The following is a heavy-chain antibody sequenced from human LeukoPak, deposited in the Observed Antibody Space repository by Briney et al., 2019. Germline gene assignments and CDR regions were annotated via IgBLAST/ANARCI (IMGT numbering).Heavy chain of an antibody. CDR3: ARGLPYNDAFDI. D-gene: IGHD4-11*01. V-gene: IGHV3-21*01. CDR2: ISISSDYI. Sequence: GGSLRLSCAASGFSFSDYSMNWVRQAPGKGPEWVSTISISSDYIYYADSVKGRFTISRDNAKNSLYLQMNSLRAEDTAVYYCARGLPYNDAFDIWGQGTMVTVSS. J-gene: IGHJ3*02. CDR1: GFSFSDYS.